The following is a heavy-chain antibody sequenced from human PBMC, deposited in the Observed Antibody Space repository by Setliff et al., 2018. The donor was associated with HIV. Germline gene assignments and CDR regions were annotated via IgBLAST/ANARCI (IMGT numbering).Heavy chain of an antibody. Sequence: ASVNVSCKASGYSFTTYGISWVRQAPGQGLEWVGWISVYNGQTLYAQKVQDRITVTMDIPKDTAYMELRGLTPDDTAVYYCARGHHFYWYFDLWGPGTLVTVSS. CDR1: GYSFTTYG. CDR3: ARGHHFYWYFDL. CDR2: ISVYNGQT. V-gene: IGHV1-18*01. J-gene: IGHJ2*01.